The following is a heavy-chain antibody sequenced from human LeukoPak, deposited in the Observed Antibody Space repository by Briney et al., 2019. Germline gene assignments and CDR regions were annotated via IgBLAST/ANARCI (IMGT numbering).Heavy chain of an antibody. Sequence: GGSLRLSCVASGFTFGSYWMNWVRQAPGKGLEWVANIRQDGSEKKYVDSVKGRSTISRDNAKNALYLQMNSLRAEDTAVYYCASISYGDYEHWGQGTLVTVSS. V-gene: IGHV3-7*05. CDR3: ASISYGDYEH. D-gene: IGHD4-17*01. CDR1: GFTFGSYW. J-gene: IGHJ1*01. CDR2: IRQDGSEK.